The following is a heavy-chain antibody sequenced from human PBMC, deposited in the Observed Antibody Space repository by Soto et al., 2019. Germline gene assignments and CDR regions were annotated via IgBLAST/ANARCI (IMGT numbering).Heavy chain of an antibody. CDR1: GFTFYNYA. CDR2: VLQSGDGT. CDR3: AKESLKTPVTGPVDC. V-gene: IGHV3-23*01. Sequence: GGSLRLSCAASGFTFYNYAMTWVRLAPGKGLEWVSTVLQSGDGTFYADSVRGRFIISRDNSKNTLYLQMSSLRAEDTAVYYCAKESLKTPVTGPVDCWGQGTVVTVSS. J-gene: IGHJ4*02. D-gene: IGHD6-19*01.